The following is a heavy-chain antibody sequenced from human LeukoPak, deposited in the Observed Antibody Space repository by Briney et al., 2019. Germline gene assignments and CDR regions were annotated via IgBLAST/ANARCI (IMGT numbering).Heavy chain of an antibody. CDR3: AKEGDYYGSGSYRDAFDI. V-gene: IGHV3-64*01. J-gene: IGHJ3*02. CDR1: GFTFSSYS. Sequence: AGGSLRHSCAASGFTFSSYSLHWVRQAPRKGLEYVSAISSNGGSTYYANSVKGRFTISRDNSKNTLYLQMNSLRAEDTAVYYCAKEGDYYGSGSYRDAFDIWGQGTMVTVSS. CDR2: ISSNGGST. D-gene: IGHD3-10*01.